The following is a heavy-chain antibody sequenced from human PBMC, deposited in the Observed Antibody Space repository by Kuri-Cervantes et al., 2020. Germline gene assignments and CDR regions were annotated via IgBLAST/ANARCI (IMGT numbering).Heavy chain of an antibody. D-gene: IGHD3-10*01. CDR2: IYYSGST. Sequence: SCAVSGGSISSGGYSWSWIRQPPGKGLEWIGYIYYSGSTYYNPSLKSRVTISVDTSKNQFSLKLSSVTAADTAVYYCASPWGGSYFYPVWGQGTTVTVSS. CDR3: ASPWGGSYFYPV. J-gene: IGHJ6*02. CDR1: GGSISSGGYS. V-gene: IGHV4-30-2*03.